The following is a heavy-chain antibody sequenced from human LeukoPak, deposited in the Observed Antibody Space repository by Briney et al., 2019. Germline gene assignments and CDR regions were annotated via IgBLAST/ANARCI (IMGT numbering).Heavy chain of an antibody. V-gene: IGHV1-69*04. CDR3: ARPKMTTVTTNYYGMDV. Sequence: GASVKASCKASGYTFTSYGISWVRQAPGQGLEWMGRIIPILGIANYAQKFQGRVTITADKSTSTAYMELSSLRSEDTAVYYCARPKMTTVTTNYYGMDVWGQGTTVTVSS. D-gene: IGHD4-17*01. CDR1: GYTFTSYG. J-gene: IGHJ6*02. CDR2: IIPILGIA.